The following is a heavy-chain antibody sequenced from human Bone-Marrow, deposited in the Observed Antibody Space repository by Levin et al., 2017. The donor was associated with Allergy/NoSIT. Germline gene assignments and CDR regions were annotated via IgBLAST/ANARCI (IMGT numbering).Heavy chain of an antibody. CDR2: INHSGST. J-gene: IGHJ4*02. Sequence: SETLSLTCAVYGGSFSGYYWSWIRQPPGKRLEWIGEINHSGSTNYNPSLKSRVTISVDTSKNQFSLKLSSVTAADTAVYYCARGYGGGLVPAAIPYYFDYWGQGTLVTVSS. D-gene: IGHD2-2*02. CDR1: GGSFSGYY. V-gene: IGHV4-34*01. CDR3: ARGYGGGLVPAAIPYYFDY.